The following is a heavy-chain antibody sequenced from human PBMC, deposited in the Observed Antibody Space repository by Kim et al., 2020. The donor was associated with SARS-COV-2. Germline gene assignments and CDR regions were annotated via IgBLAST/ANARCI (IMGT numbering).Heavy chain of an antibody. Sequence: GGSLRLSCAASGFTFSSYGIHWVRQAPGKGLEWVATISYDGSNKYYADSVKGRFTISRDNSKNTLYLQMNSLRAEDTAVYYCAKARGVVVVPATRAFDIWGQGTMVTVSS. CDR1: GFTFSSYG. J-gene: IGHJ3*02. CDR2: ISYDGSNK. D-gene: IGHD2-15*01. V-gene: IGHV3-30*18. CDR3: AKARGVVVVPATRAFDI.